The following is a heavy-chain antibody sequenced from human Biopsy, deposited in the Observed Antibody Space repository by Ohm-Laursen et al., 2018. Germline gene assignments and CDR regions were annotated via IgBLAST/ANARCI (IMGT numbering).Heavy chain of an antibody. D-gene: IGHD3-9*01. J-gene: IGHJ1*01. V-gene: IGHV1-69*06. CDR2: NIPILGTG. CDR1: GGTFSNYG. CDR3: ATKLTGYFHH. Sequence: ASVKVSCKAPGGTFSNYGANWVRQAPGQGLEWLGGNIPILGTGNYAQKFQDRVTVAADTSTSTATMELGRLRSDDPAVYYCATKLTGYFHHWGQGTLVIVSS.